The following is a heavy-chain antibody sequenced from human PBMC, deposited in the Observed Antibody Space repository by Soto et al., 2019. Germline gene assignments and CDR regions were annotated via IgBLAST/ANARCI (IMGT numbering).Heavy chain of an antibody. Sequence: SLRLCCAASGFSFCLYGMHCFRHSPFKWLEWAAVIWYDGSKKYYADSVEGRFTISRDNSKNTLYLQMNSLRAEDTAVYYCARSPYTTGYHYGMDVWGPGATVTVSS. CDR3: ARSPYTTGYHYGMDV. CDR1: GFSFCLYG. D-gene: IGHD3-9*01. J-gene: IGHJ6*02. CDR2: IWYDGSKK. V-gene: IGHV3-33*01.